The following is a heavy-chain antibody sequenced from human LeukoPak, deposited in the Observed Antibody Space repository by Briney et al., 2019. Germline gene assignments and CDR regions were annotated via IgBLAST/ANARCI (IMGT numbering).Heavy chain of an antibody. CDR2: INHSGST. CDR3: ARDRAALTTDIVLNYYMDV. Sequence: PSETLSLTCAVYGGSFSGYYWSWIRQPPGKGLEWIGEINHSGSTNYNPSLKSRVTISVDTSKNQFSLKLSSVTAADTAVYYCARDRAALTTDIVLNYYMDVWGKGTTVTVSS. CDR1: GGSFSGYY. V-gene: IGHV4-34*01. J-gene: IGHJ6*03. D-gene: IGHD2-8*02.